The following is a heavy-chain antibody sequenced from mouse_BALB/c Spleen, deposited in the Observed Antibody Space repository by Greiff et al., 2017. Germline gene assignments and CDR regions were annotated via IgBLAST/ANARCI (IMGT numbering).Heavy chain of an antibody. Sequence: VQLQQSGAELVRPGVSVKISCKGSGYTFTDYAMHWVKQSHAKSLEWIGVISTYYGDASYNQKFKGKATLTVDKSSSTAYMQLSSLTSEDSAVYYCTRGVLRLFAYWGQGTLVTVSA. D-gene: IGHD1-2*01. CDR1: GYTFTDYA. CDR2: ISTYYGDA. CDR3: TRGVLRLFAY. J-gene: IGHJ3*01. V-gene: IGHV1S137*01.